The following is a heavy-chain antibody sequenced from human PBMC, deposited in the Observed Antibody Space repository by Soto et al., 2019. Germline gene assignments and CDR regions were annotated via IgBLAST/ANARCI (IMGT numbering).Heavy chain of an antibody. D-gene: IGHD2-21*01. CDR1: GGTFSSYT. Sequence: QVQLVQSGAEVKKPGSSVKVSCKASGGTFSSYTISWVRQAPGQGLEWMGRIIPILGIANYAQKFQGRVTITAEKSTRTAYMELRSMRSEDTAVYYGARAPSITVVGMSYWGQGTLVTVSS. J-gene: IGHJ4*02. CDR2: IIPILGIA. CDR3: ARAPSITVVGMSY. V-gene: IGHV1-69*02.